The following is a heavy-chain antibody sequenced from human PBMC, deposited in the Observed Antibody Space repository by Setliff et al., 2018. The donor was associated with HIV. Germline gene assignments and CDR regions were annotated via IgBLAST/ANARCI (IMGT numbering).Heavy chain of an antibody. Sequence: PSETLSLTCTVSGDSISSYYWSWIRQPPGKGLEWIGYISYTDSTAYNPSPKSRVSISIDTSKNQFSLKLSSVTAADTAVYYCATIDYYSVWGKGTTVTVS. D-gene: IGHD2-21*01. V-gene: IGHV4-59*08. J-gene: IGHJ6*03. CDR2: ISYTDST. CDR1: GDSISSYY. CDR3: ATIDYYSV.